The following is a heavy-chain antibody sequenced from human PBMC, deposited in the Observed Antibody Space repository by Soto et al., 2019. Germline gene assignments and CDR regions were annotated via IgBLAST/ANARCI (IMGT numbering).Heavy chain of an antibody. Sequence: SETLSLTCAVSGGSISSGGYSWSWIRQPPGKGLEWIGYIYHSGSTYYNPSPKSRVTISVDRSKNQFSLKLSSVTAADTAVYYCARDQRRGVFDYWGQGTLVTVSS. D-gene: IGHD3-10*01. CDR3: ARDQRRGVFDY. V-gene: IGHV4-30-2*01. CDR1: GGSISSGGYS. J-gene: IGHJ4*02. CDR2: IYHSGST.